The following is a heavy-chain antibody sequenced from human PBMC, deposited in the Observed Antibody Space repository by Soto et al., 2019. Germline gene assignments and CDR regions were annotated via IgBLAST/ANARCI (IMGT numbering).Heavy chain of an antibody. CDR3: ASPHTGATHNGLTS. V-gene: IGHV3-74*01. CDR2: ISSDGTRT. D-gene: IGHD5-18*01. J-gene: IGHJ4*02. CDR1: GLAFSSSW. Sequence: EVKLVESGGGLVQPGGSLRLSCAASGLAFSSSWMHWVRQAPGKGLVWVSRISSDGTRTNYADSVKGRFTISRDNAKNTLYLQMNSLGGEDTAVYHCASPHTGATHNGLTSWGQGTLVTVSP.